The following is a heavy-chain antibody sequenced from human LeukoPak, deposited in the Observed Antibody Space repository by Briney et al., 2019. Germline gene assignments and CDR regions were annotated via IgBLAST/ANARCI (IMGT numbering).Heavy chain of an antibody. J-gene: IGHJ4*02. V-gene: IGHV3-21*01. CDR2: ISSSSSYI. Sequence: GGSLRLSCAASGFTFSSYSMNWVRQAPGKGLEWVLSISSSSSYIYYADSVKGRFTISRDNAKNSLYLQMNSLRAEDTAVYYCATLASDFDYWGQGTLVTVSS. CDR3: ATLASDFDY. CDR1: GFTFSSYS.